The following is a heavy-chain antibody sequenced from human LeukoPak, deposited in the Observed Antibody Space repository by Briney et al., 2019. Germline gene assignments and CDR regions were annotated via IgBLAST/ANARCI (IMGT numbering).Heavy chain of an antibody. Sequence: GGSLRLSCTASGFTFSNYGMNWVRQAPRKGLEWVSYISSTGDTIYFADSVKGRFTISRDNAKDSLYLQMNSLRVEDTAIYYCARVGSRNWDFDIWGQGTMVTVSS. J-gene: IGHJ3*02. CDR1: GFTFSNYG. CDR2: ISSTGDTI. V-gene: IGHV3-48*03. D-gene: IGHD7-27*01. CDR3: ARVGSRNWDFDI.